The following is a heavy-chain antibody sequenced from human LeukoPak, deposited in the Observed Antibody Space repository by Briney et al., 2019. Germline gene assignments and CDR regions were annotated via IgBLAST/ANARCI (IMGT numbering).Heavy chain of an antibody. V-gene: IGHV4-59*01. J-gene: IGHJ4*02. Sequence: SETLSLTCTVSGGSIRSSYWTWIRQPPGKGLDWIGYIYHSGSTNYNPSLKSRVTISVDTSKNQFSLKLSSVTAADTAVYYCARARQWLGEIDCWGQGTLVTVSS. D-gene: IGHD3-10*01. CDR3: ARARQWLGEIDC. CDR1: GGSIRSSY. CDR2: IYHSGST.